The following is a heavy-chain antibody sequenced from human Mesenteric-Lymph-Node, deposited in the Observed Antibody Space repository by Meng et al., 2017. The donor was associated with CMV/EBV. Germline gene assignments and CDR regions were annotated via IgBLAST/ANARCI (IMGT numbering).Heavy chain of an antibody. CDR3: ARGVSGSYLFDH. Sequence: SCAASGFTFSDCYMGWIRQDTGKGLQWVSYSSGSSIYTSYADSVKGRFTISRDNADNSLYLQMTSLRVEDTATYYCARGVSGSYLFDHWGQGILVTVSS. D-gene: IGHD1-26*01. J-gene: IGHJ4*02. CDR1: GFTFSDCY. CDR2: SSGSSIYT. V-gene: IGHV3-11*06.